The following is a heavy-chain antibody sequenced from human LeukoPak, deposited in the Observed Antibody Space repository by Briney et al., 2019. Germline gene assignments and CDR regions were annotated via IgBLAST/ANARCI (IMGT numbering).Heavy chain of an antibody. J-gene: IGHJ4*02. D-gene: IGHD2-2*02. CDR1: GFTFSSYA. Sequence: PGGSLRLSCAASGFTFSSYAMSWVHQAPGKGLEWVSVIYSGGSTYYADSVKGRFTISRDSSKNTLYLQMNSLRGEDTAVYYCAKELGHTLPFDCWGQGTLVTVSS. CDR3: AKELGHTLPFDC. CDR2: IYSGGST. V-gene: IGHV3-23*03.